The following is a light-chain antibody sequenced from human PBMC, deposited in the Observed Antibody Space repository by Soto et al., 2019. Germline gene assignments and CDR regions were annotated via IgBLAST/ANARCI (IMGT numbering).Light chain of an antibody. CDR2: TNN. V-gene: IGLV1-44*01. CDR1: TSNIGSHS. Sequence: QSVLTQPPSASGTPEQRVTISCSGSTSNIGSHSVNWYQHLPGTAPKLLINTNNQRPSGVPDRFSGYKSGTSASLVISGLQSDDEADYYCATWDDSLKGVFGTGPKLTVL. J-gene: IGLJ1*01. CDR3: ATWDDSLKGV.